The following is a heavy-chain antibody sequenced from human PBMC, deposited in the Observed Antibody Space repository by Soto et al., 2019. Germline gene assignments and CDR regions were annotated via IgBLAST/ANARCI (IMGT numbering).Heavy chain of an antibody. J-gene: IGHJ6*02. D-gene: IGHD1-7*01. CDR3: ARERNWNYSYYYYGMDV. V-gene: IGHV4-31*03. CDR1: GGSISSGGYY. CDR2: IYYSGST. Sequence: LSLTCTVSGGSISSGGYYWSWIRQHPGKGLEWIGYIYYSGSTYYNPSLKSRVTISVDTSKNQFSLKLSSVTAADTAVYYCARERNWNYSYYYYGMDVWGQGTTVTVSS.